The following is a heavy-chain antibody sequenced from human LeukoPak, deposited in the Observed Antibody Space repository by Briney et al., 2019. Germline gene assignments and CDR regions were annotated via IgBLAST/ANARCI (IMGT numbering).Heavy chain of an antibody. CDR2: IYTRGST. D-gene: IGHD3-22*01. CDR1: GGSISSYY. Sequence: SETLSLTCTVSGGSISSYYWGWIRQPAGKGLEWIGRIYTRGSTNYNPSLKSRVTMTVDTSKNQFSLKLSSVTAADTAVYYCARLYDSSGYYYPFDYWGQGTLVTVSS. CDR3: ARLYDSSGYYYPFDY. V-gene: IGHV4-4*07. J-gene: IGHJ4*02.